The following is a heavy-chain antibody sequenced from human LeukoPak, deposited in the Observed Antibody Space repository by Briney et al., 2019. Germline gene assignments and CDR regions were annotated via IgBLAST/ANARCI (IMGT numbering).Heavy chain of an antibody. D-gene: IGHD3-10*01. CDR2: INHSGST. V-gene: IGHV4-34*01. CDR3: ARVTSGFLKRYGMDV. J-gene: IGHJ6*02. Sequence: PSETLSLTCAVYGGSFSGYYWSWIRQPPGKGLEWIGEINHSGSTNYNPSLKSRATISVDTSKNQFSLKLSSVTAADTAVYYCARVTSGFLKRYGMDVWGQGTTVTVSS. CDR1: GGSFSGYY.